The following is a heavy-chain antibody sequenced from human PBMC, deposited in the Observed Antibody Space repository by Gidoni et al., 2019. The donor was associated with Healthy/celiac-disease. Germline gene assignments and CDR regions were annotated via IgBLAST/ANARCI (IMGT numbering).Heavy chain of an antibody. CDR1: GFTFSSYA. Sequence: EVQLVESGGGLVQPGGSLSLSCAASGFTFSSYAMHWVRQAPGKGLEYVSAISSNGGSTYYANSVKGRFTISRDNSKNTLYLQMGSLRAEDMAVYYCAREYGDYPGAFDIWGQGTMVTVSS. D-gene: IGHD4-17*01. CDR3: AREYGDYPGAFDI. V-gene: IGHV3-64*01. J-gene: IGHJ3*02. CDR2: ISSNGGST.